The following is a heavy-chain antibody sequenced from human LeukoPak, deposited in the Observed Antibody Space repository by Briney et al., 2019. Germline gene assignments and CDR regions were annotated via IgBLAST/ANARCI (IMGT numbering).Heavy chain of an antibody. V-gene: IGHV4-39*01. D-gene: IGHD4-23*01. CDR3: ASHGRETTVVTTDDAFDI. J-gene: IGHJ3*02. Sequence: SETLSLTCTVSGGSISSSSYYWGWIRQPPGKGLEWIGRIYYSGSTYYNPSLKSRFTISVDTSKNQFSLKLSSVTAADPAVYYCASHGRETTVVTTDDAFDIWGQGTMVTVSS. CDR1: GGSISSSSYY. CDR2: IYYSGST.